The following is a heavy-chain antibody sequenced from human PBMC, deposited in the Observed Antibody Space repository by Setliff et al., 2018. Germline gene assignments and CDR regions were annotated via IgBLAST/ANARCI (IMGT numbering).Heavy chain of an antibody. D-gene: IGHD3-22*01. CDR2: VSPRSTFI. Sequence: GGSLRLSCVGFGFNFKTSSLNWVRQAPGKGLEWLSYVSPRSTFIHVADSVRGRFTVSRDDAKNSLYLQMNSLRAEDTALYYCATDRNYYDSDTFYDAFDIWGQGTMVTVSS. J-gene: IGHJ3*02. V-gene: IGHV3-21*05. CDR3: ATDRNYYDSDTFYDAFDI. CDR1: GFNFKTSS.